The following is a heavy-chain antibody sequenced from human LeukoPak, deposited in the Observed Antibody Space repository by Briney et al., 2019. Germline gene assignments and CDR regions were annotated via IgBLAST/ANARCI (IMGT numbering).Heavy chain of an antibody. CDR2: ISSSGNFI. CDR3: ARFLRRGTFDY. V-gene: IGHV3-48*03. Sequence: PGGSLRLSCAASGFTFDDYAMHWVRQAPGKGLEWVSYISSSGNFIYYADSVKGRFTISRDNAKSSLYLQMSSLRGEDTAVYYCARFLRRGTFDYWGQGILVTVSS. CDR1: GFTFDDYA. D-gene: IGHD3-3*01. J-gene: IGHJ4*02.